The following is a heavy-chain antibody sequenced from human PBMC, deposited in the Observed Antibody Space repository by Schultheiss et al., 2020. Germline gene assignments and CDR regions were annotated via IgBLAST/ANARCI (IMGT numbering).Heavy chain of an antibody. CDR2: INHSGST. V-gene: IGHV4-39*07. Sequence: SETLSLTCTVSGGSISSGSYYWVWIRQTPGEGLEWIGEINHSGSTNYNPSLKNRVTMSIDTSKNQFSLRLSSVTAADTAVYYCARGAQYYDYLWGSYRYDAFDIWGQGTMVTVSS. CDR1: GGSISSGSYY. J-gene: IGHJ3*02. CDR3: ARGAQYYDYLWGSYRYDAFDI. D-gene: IGHD3-16*02.